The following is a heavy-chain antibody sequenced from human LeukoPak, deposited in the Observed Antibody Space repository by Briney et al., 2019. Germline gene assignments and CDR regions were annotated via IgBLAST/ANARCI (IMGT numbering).Heavy chain of an antibody. CDR3: ARAENPPLELPDY. J-gene: IGHJ4*02. V-gene: IGHV3-23*01. Sequence: GGSLRLSCAASGFTFSSYAMSWVRQAPGKGLEWVSAISGSGGSTYYADSVKGRFTISRDNSKSTLYLQMNSLRAEDTAVYYCARAENPPLELPDYWGQGTLVTVSS. CDR1: GFTFSSYA. D-gene: IGHD1-7*01. CDR2: ISGSGGST.